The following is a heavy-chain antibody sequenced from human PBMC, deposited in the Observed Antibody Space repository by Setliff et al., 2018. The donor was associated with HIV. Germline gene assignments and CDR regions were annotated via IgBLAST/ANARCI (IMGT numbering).Heavy chain of an antibody. CDR3: AITSRGYSLQRGGAFDI. V-gene: IGHV1-69*05. Sequence: SCKGSGDTFTTYVVSWVRQAPGQGLEWMGGRSPIFSTTNYAQKFQGRVTITTDESTSRAYMELSSLRSEDTAVYYCAITSRGYSLQRGGAFDIWGQGTLVTVSS. J-gene: IGHJ3*02. D-gene: IGHD3-22*01. CDR1: GDTFTTYV. CDR2: RSPIFSTT.